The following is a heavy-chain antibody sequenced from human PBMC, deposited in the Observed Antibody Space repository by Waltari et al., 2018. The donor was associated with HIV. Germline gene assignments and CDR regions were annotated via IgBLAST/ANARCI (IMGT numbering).Heavy chain of an antibody. CDR1: GCTFGNFA. V-gene: IGHV3-49*04. D-gene: IGHD1-26*01. Sequence: DVQLVESGGDLVQPGRSLRLSCAGSGCTFGNFAMTWVRQAPGKGLEWVGYIRAKAYGGTSEYAASVKGRFVISRDDSKSIAYLQMNSLKTEDTAIYYCTRGSGRYEYWGQGTMTTVSS. CDR2: IRAKAYGGTS. J-gene: IGHJ4*02. CDR3: TRGSGRYEY.